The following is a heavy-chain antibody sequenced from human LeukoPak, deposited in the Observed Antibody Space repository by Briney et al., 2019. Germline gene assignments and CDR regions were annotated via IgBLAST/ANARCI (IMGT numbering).Heavy chain of an antibody. CDR1: GGTFSSYA. V-gene: IGHV1-8*02. J-gene: IGHJ5*02. D-gene: IGHD5-12*01. Sequence: GSSVKVSCKASGGTFSSYAINWVRQATGQGLEWMGWMNPNSGNTGYAQKFQGRVTMTRNTSISTAYMELSSLRSEDTAVYYCAREGTGGYGTWGQGTLVTVPS. CDR2: MNPNSGNT. CDR3: AREGTGGYGT.